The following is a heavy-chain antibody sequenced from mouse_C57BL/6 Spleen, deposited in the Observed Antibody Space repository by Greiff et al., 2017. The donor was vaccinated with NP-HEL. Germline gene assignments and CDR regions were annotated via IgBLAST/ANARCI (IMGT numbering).Heavy chain of an antibody. CDR1: GYAFTNYL. Sequence: QVQLKQSGAELVRPGTSVKVSCKASGYAFTNYLIEWVKQRPGQGLEWIGVINPGSGGTNYNEKFKGKATLTADKSSSTAYMQLSSLTSEDSAVYFCARGGYYDYGGFAYWGQGTLVTVSA. J-gene: IGHJ3*01. D-gene: IGHD2-4*01. V-gene: IGHV1-54*01. CDR3: ARGGYYDYGGFAY. CDR2: INPGSGGT.